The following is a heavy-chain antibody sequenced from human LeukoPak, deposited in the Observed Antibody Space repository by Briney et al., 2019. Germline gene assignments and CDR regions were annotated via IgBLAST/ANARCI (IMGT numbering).Heavy chain of an antibody. J-gene: IGHJ4*02. Sequence: PGGSLGLSCAASGFTFSSYGMHWVRQAPGKGLEWVAVIWYDGSNKYYADSVKGRFTITRDNSKNTLYLQMNSLRAEDTAVYYCARIVGATEYYFDYWGQGTLVTVSS. D-gene: IGHD1-26*01. V-gene: IGHV3-33*01. CDR1: GFTFSSYG. CDR3: ARIVGATEYYFDY. CDR2: IWYDGSNK.